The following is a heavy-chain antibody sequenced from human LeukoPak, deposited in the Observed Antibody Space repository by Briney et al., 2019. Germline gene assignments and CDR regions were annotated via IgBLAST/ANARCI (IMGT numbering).Heavy chain of an antibody. V-gene: IGHV5-51*01. CDR3: ARPNCSGGSCYGTFYFDY. D-gene: IGHD2-15*01. CDR1: GYSFTSYW. Sequence: GESLKISCKGSGYSFTSYWIGWVRQMLGKGLEWMGIIYPGDSDTRYSPSFQGQVTISADKSISTAYLQWCSLKASDTAMYYCARPNCSGGSCYGTFYFDYWGQGTLVTVSS. J-gene: IGHJ4*02. CDR2: IYPGDSDT.